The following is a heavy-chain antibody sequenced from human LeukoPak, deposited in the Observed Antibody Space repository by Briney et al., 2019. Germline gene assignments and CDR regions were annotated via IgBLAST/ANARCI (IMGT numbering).Heavy chain of an antibody. V-gene: IGHV1-2*02. Sequence: ASVKVSCKASGYTFTGYHMHWVRQAPGQGLEWMGWINPNSGGTNYAQKFQGRATMTRDTSISTAYMELSRLRSDDTAVYYCARADKLGPTDYWGQGTLVTVSS. D-gene: IGHD7-27*01. CDR1: GYTFTGYH. CDR2: INPNSGGT. CDR3: ARADKLGPTDY. J-gene: IGHJ4*02.